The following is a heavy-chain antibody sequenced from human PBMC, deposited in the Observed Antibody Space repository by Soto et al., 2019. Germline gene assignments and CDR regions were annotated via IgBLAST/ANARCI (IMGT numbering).Heavy chain of an antibody. CDR1: GGSISSYY. J-gene: IGHJ4*02. CDR2: IYYSGST. D-gene: IGHD1-1*01. V-gene: IGHV4-59*01. CDR3: ARDLPTTRAFDY. Sequence: SETLSLTCTVSGGSISSYYWSWIRQPPGKGLEWIGYIYYSGSTNYNPSLKSRVTISVDTSKNQFSLKLSSVTAADTAVYYCARDLPTTRAFDYWGQGTLVTVSS.